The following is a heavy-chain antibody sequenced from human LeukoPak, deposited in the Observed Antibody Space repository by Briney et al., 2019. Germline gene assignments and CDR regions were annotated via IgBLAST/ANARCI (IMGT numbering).Heavy chain of an antibody. V-gene: IGHV1-2*02. D-gene: IGHD6-13*01. CDR2: INPNSGGT. J-gene: IGHJ6*02. CDR3: ARVRIGQQLDKYYYYAMDV. Sequence: ASVKVSFKASGYTFTDCYMHWVRQAPGQGLEWMGGINPNSGGTNYAQKFQGRVTMTTDTSISTAYMEVSRLRSDDTAVYYCARVRIGQQLDKYYYYAMDVWGQGTTVTVSS. CDR1: GYTFTDCY.